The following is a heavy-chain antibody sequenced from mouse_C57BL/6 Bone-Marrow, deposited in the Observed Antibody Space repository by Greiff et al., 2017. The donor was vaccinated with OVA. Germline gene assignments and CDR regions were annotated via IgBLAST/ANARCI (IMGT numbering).Heavy chain of an antibody. CDR3: AREKNWDVFAY. V-gene: IGHV1-59*01. J-gene: IGHJ3*01. CDR2: IDPSDSYT. D-gene: IGHD4-1*01. Sequence: QVQLQQSGAELVRPGTSVKLSCKASGYTFTSYWMHWVKQRPGQGLEWIGVIDPSDSYTNYNQKFKGKATLTVDTSSSTAYMQLSSLTSEDSAVYYCAREKNWDVFAYWGQGTLVTVSA. CDR1: GYTFTSYW.